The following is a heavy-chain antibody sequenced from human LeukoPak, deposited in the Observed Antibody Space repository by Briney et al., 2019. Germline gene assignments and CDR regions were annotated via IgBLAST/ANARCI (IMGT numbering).Heavy chain of an antibody. J-gene: IGHJ4*02. V-gene: IGHV1-2*02. CDR2: INPSSGGT. D-gene: IGHD3-10*01. CDR3: ARSPPGRFDFDY. CDR1: GYTFTGYY. Sequence: ASVTLSCKASGYTFTGYYMHWVRHAPGPGLEWMGWINPSSGGTSYAQKFQGRVTMTRDTSISTAHMELSRLRSDDTGVYYCARSPPGRFDFDYWGQGTLVTVSS.